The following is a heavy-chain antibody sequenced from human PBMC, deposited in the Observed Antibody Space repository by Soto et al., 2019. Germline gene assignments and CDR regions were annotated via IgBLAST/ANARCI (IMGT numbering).Heavy chain of an antibody. V-gene: IGHV4-31*03. D-gene: IGHD1-26*01. CDR3: ARDIGGYGKFDY. J-gene: IGHJ4*02. CDR2: IYYSGST. Sequence: SGPTLVNPTQPLTLTCTFSGFSLSTSGMCVSWIRQHPGKGLEWIGYIYYSGSTYYNPSLKSRVTISVDTSKNQFSLKLSSVTAADTAVFYCARDIGGYGKFDYWGQGNLVTVSS. CDR1: GFSLSTSGMC.